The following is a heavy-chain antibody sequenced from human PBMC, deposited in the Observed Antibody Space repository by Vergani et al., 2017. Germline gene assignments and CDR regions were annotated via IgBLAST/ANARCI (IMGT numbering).Heavy chain of an antibody. D-gene: IGHD3-10*01. Sequence: QVQLQESGPGLVKPSETLSLTCTVSGGPISSYYWSWIRQPPGKGLEWIGYIYTSGSTNYNPSLKSRVTISVDTSKNQFSLKLSSVTADDTAVYYCASLMRPQYSFDIWGQGTMVTVSS. CDR3: ASLMRPQYSFDI. J-gene: IGHJ3*02. CDR1: GGPISSYY. CDR2: IYTSGST. V-gene: IGHV4-4*09.